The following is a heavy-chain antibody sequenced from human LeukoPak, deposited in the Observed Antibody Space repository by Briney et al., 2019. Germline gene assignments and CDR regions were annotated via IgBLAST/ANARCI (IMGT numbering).Heavy chain of an antibody. CDR1: GYTFTSYD. J-gene: IGHJ4*02. D-gene: IGHD3-3*01. V-gene: IGHV1-8*01. CDR3: ARGPDWAFWSGYYNGDYFDY. Sequence: ASVKVSSKASGYTFTSYDINWVRQATGQGLEWMGWMNPNSGNTGYAQKFQGRVTMTRNTSISTAYMELSSLRPEDTAVYYCARGPDWAFWSGYYNGDYFDYWGQGTLVTVSS. CDR2: MNPNSGNT.